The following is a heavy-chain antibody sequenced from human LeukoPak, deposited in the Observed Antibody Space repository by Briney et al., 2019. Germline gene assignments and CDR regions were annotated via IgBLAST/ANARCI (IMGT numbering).Heavy chain of an antibody. CDR1: GFTFSTYG. V-gene: IGHV3-30*18. CDR2: ISYDGSEK. J-gene: IGHJ4*02. Sequence: GGSLRLSRAASGFTFSTYGMHWVRQAPGRGLEWVAVISYDGSEKYYPDSVKGRFTISRDNSRNTVFLQMNSLKAEDTAVYYCAKEQNSGWRDFVYWGQGTLVTVSS. D-gene: IGHD6-19*01. CDR3: AKEQNSGWRDFVY.